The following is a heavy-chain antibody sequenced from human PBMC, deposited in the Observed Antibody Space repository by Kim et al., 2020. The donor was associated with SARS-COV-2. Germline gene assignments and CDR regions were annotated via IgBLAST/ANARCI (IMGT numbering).Heavy chain of an antibody. J-gene: IGHJ6*02. Sequence: SETLSLTCAVYGGSFSGYYWSWIRQPPGKGLEWIGEINHSGSTNYNPSLKGRVTISVDTSNNQFSLKLSSVTAADTAVYYCAGEAILWFGELLYYGMDVWGQGNTVTVSS. V-gene: IGHV4-34*01. CDR1: GGSFSGYY. CDR2: INHSGST. CDR3: AGEAILWFGELLYYGMDV. D-gene: IGHD3-10*01.